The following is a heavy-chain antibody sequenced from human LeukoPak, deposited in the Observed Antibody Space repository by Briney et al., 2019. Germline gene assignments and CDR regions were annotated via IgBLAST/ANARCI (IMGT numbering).Heavy chain of an antibody. J-gene: IGHJ4*02. CDR3: ARETGGGNHR. Sequence: INGDGSSTGYADSVKGRFTISRDNAENTLYLQMNSLRAEDTAVYYCARETGGGNHRWGQGTLVTVSS. V-gene: IGHV3-74*01. CDR2: INGDGSST. D-gene: IGHD4-23*01.